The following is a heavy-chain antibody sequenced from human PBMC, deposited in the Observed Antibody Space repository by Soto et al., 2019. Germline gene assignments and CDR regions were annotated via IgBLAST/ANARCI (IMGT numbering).Heavy chain of an antibody. Sequence: GGSLRLSCAASGFDFSSYGIHWVRQAPGKGLEWVATSYYDGSETFYADSAKGRFTVSKEMSKNTPFLQMNALRPEDTAGYFYASAWGCRFVTFDYWGQGTPVTVSS. CDR3: ASAWGCRFVTFDY. D-gene: IGHD3-16*01. CDR1: GFDFSSYG. CDR2: SYYDGSET. J-gene: IGHJ4*02. V-gene: IGHV3-30*03.